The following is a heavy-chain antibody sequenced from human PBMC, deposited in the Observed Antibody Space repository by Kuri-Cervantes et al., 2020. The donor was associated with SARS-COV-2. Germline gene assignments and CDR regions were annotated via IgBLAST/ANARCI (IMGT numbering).Heavy chain of an antibody. CDR2: ISNDGSNK. CDR3: AKAYDPYGMDV. V-gene: IGHV3-30-3*01. J-gene: IGHJ6*02. CDR1: GFTFSTCA. D-gene: IGHD5-12*01. Sequence: GGSLRLSCAASGFTFSTCAMHWVRQVPGKGLEWVAVISNDGSNKNYTDSVKGRFTISRDNSKSTLYLQMNSLRAEDTAVYYCAKAYDPYGMDVWGQGTTVTVSS.